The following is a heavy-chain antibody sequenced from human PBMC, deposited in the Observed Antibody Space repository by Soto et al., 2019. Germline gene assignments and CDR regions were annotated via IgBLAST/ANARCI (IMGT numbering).Heavy chain of an antibody. Sequence: GGSLRLSCAASGFTFSSYGMHWVRQAPGKGLEWVAVISYDGSNKYYADSVKGRFTISRDNSKNTLYLQMNSLRAEDTAVYYCAKDANYLPSRVHYYYYGMDVWGQGTTVTVSS. V-gene: IGHV3-30*18. D-gene: IGHD4-4*01. J-gene: IGHJ6*02. CDR2: ISYDGSNK. CDR1: GFTFSSYG. CDR3: AKDANYLPSRVHYYYYGMDV.